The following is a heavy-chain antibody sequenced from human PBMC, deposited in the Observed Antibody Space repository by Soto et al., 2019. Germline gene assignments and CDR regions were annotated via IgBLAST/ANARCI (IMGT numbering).Heavy chain of an antibody. CDR3: ARIKSGYSYGSIIDF. J-gene: IGHJ4*02. CDR1: GGSINNFH. V-gene: IGHV4-59*01. D-gene: IGHD5-18*01. Sequence: PSETLSLTCGVSGGSINNFHWTWIRQPPGKGLEWIGFVFYSGRTTYNPSLQSRVTISVDTSHNHFSLQVRSVTAADTATYYCARIKSGYSYGSIIDFWGQGKLVTVSS. CDR2: VFYSGRT.